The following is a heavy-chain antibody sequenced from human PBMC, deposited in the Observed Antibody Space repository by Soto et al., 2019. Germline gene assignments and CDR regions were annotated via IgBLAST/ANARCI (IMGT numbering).Heavy chain of an antibody. J-gene: IGHJ6*02. CDR2: IIPIFGTA. D-gene: IGHD3-9*01. CDR1: GGTFSSYA. V-gene: IGHV1-69*13. Sequence: ASVKVSCKASGGTFSSYAISWVRQAPGQGLEWMGGIIPIFGTANYAQKFQGRVTITADESTSTAYMELSSLRSEDTAVYYCAKMADLTGYFHYYYYYGMDVWGQGTTVTVSS. CDR3: AKMADLTGYFHYYYYYGMDV.